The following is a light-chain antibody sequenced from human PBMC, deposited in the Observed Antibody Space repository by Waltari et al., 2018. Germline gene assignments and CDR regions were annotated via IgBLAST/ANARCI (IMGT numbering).Light chain of an antibody. CDR2: DVT. CDR1: SSDVGAYNS. CDR3: CSYAGDFTML. V-gene: IGLV2-11*01. J-gene: IGLJ2*01. Sequence: QSALTQPRSVSGSPGQSVAISCTGTSSDVGAYNSVSWYQQHPGKAPKLMVFDVTKRPSGAPVRFSGSKSAYTASLTISRLQVDDEADYYCCSYAGDFTMLFGGGTKLTVL.